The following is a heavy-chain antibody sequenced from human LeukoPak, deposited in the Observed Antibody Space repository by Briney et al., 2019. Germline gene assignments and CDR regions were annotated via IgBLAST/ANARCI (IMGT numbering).Heavy chain of an antibody. CDR3: ATFYGSGSSYLDY. CDR2: IIPIFGAA. CDR1: GGTFSSYA. V-gene: IGHV1-69*01. Sequence: SVKVSCKASGGTFSSYAISWVRQAPGQGLEWMGGIIPIFGAANYAQKFQGRVTITADESTSTAYMELSSLRSEDTAVYYCATFYGSGSSYLDYWGQGTLVTVSS. J-gene: IGHJ4*02. D-gene: IGHD3-10*01.